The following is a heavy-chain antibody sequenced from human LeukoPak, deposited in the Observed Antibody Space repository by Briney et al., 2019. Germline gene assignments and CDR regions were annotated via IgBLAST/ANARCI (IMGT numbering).Heavy chain of an antibody. Sequence: GGPLRLSCAASGFTFGNYGMHWVRQTPGTGLEWVTLISYDGSNKYYADSVKGRVTISRDNYKNTLSLQMNSLRPEDTGIYYCAKYDSSGYAFDSWGQGTLVTV. CDR2: ISYDGSNK. CDR1: GFTFGNYG. CDR3: AKYDSSGYAFDS. J-gene: IGHJ4*02. V-gene: IGHV3-30*18. D-gene: IGHD3-22*01.